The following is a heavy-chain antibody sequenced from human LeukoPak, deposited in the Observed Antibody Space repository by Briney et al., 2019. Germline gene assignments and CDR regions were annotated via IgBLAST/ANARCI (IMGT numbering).Heavy chain of an antibody. J-gene: IGHJ6*03. CDR1: GFIFSSYW. V-gene: IGHV3-7*01. CDR3: ARDGTPIYNSGWVYMDV. CDR2: IKQDGSEK. D-gene: IGHD6-25*01. Sequence: GGSLRLSCAASGFIFSSYWMSWVRQAPGKGLEWVANIKQDGSEKYYVDSVKGRFTISRDNSKNTLYLQMNSLRVEDTAVYYCARDGTPIYNSGWVYMDVWGRGTTVTISS.